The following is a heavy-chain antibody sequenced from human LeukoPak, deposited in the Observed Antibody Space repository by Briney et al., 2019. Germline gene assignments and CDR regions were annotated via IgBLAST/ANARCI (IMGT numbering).Heavy chain of an antibody. CDR3: ARDPMIVVVTYFDY. CDR1: GFTFSSYW. CDR2: IKQDGSEK. V-gene: IGHV3-7*01. Sequence: GGSLRLSRAASGFTFSSYWMSWVRQAPGKGLEWVANIKQDGSEKYYVDSVKGRFTISRDNAKNSLYLQMNSLRAEDTAVYYCARDPMIVVVTYFDYWGQGTLVTVSS. D-gene: IGHD3-22*01. J-gene: IGHJ4*02.